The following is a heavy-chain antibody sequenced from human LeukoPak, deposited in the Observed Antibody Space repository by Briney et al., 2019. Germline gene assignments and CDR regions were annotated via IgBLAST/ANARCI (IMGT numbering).Heavy chain of an antibody. J-gene: IGHJ4*02. Sequence: SETLSLTCAVYGGSFSGYYWRWIRQPPGKGLEWIGEINHSGSTNYNPSLKSRITISVDTSKNQFSLKLSSVTAADTAVYYCARGLEDYDFWSGYHTLDYWGQGTLVTVSS. CDR1: GGSFSGYY. CDR3: ARGLEDYDFWSGYHTLDY. CDR2: INHSGST. V-gene: IGHV4-34*01. D-gene: IGHD3-3*01.